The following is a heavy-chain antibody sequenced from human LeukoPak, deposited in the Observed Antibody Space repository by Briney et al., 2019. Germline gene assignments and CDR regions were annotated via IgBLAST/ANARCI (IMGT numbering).Heavy chain of an antibody. Sequence: GGSLRLSCAASGFTFSTYDMHWVRQAPGKGLEWVAFIRYDGGNKYYVDSVKGRFTISRDNSKNTLYLQMNSLRAEDTAVYYCAKDPGAYAGNEDYWGQGTLVTVSS. D-gene: IGHD4-23*01. CDR1: GFTFSTYD. CDR2: IRYDGGNK. V-gene: IGHV3-30*02. CDR3: AKDPGAYAGNEDY. J-gene: IGHJ4*02.